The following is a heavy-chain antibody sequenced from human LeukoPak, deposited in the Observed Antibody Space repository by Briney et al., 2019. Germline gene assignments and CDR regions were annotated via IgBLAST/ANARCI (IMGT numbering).Heavy chain of an antibody. CDR2: ISGSGGNT. V-gene: IGHV3-23*01. J-gene: IGHJ4*02. CDR3: AKEAVDYDILTGYYTTGYFDY. CDR1: GFTFSSYS. Sequence: GGSLRLSCAASGFTFSSYSMNWVRQAPGKGLEWVSGISGSGGNTYYADSVKGRFTISRDNSKNTLYPQMSSLRAEDTAVYYCAKEAVDYDILTGYYTTGYFDYWGQGTLVTVSS. D-gene: IGHD3-9*01.